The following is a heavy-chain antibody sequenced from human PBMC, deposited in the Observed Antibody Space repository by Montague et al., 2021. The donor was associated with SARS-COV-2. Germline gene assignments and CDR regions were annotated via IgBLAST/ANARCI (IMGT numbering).Heavy chain of an antibody. Sequence: SETLSLTCAVYGGTFSGYYWSWIRQPTGKGLEWIGEINHSGSTNYKPSIKSRVTISVDTSKNQFSLKLSSVTAADTAVYYCARGRTVTTFYYYYYYGMDVWGHGTTVSVSS. V-gene: IGHV4-34*01. CDR2: INHSGST. J-gene: IGHJ6*02. CDR1: GGTFSGYY. CDR3: ARGRTVTTFYYYYYYGMDV. D-gene: IGHD4-17*01.